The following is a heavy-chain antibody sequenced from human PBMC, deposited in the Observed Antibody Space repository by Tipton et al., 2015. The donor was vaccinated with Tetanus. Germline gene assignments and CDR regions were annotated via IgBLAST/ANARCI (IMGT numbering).Heavy chain of an antibody. D-gene: IGHD2-15*01. CDR2: IIPIFGTA. CDR1: GGTFSSYA. CDR3: ARVDLYGLLPSYYYYGMDV. Sequence: QLVQSGAEVKKPGSSVKVSCKASGGTFSSYAISWVRQAPGQGLEWMGGIIPIFGTANYVQKFQGRVTITADESTSTAYMELSSLRSEDTAVYYCARVDLYGLLPSYYYYGMDVWGQGTTVTVSS. V-gene: IGHV1-69*01. J-gene: IGHJ6*02.